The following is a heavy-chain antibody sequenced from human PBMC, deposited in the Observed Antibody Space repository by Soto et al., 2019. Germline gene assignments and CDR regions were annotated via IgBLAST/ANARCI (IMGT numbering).Heavy chain of an antibody. V-gene: IGHV3-11*01. CDR3: ARDDHTYGVY. D-gene: IGHD2-21*01. CDR2: IGPYGNTI. CDR1: CFSFRDCF. J-gene: IGHJ4*02. Sequence: PVGSLRLSCAASCFSFRDCFMSWIRQAPGKGLEWVSYIGPYGNTIFCADSVKGRFAISGDDATNSLFLHMSSLRTEDTAVYYCARDDHTYGVYWGQGTPVTVSS.